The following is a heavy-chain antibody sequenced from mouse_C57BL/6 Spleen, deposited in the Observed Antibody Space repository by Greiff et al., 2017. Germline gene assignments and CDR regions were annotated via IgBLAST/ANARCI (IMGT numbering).Heavy chain of an antibody. CDR3: VVIYYDYDDYAMDY. V-gene: IGHV10-1*01. Sequence: GGGLVQPKGSLKLSCAASGFSFNTYAMNWVRQAPGKGLEWVARIRSKSNNYATYYADSVKDRFTISRDDSESMLYLQMNNLKTEDTAMYYCVVIYYDYDDYAMDYWGQGTSVTVSS. CDR2: IRSKSNNYAT. D-gene: IGHD2-4*01. CDR1: GFSFNTYA. J-gene: IGHJ4*01.